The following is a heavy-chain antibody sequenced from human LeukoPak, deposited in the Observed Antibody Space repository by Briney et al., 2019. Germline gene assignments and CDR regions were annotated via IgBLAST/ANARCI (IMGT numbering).Heavy chain of an antibody. CDR1: GCTFTSYG. Sequence: ASVKVSCKASGCTFTSYGISWVRQAPGQGLEWMGWISAYNGNTDYAQKLQGRVTMTTDTSTSTAYMELRSLRSDDTAVYYCARDLTMIVVNDAFDIWGQGTMVTVSS. CDR2: ISAYNGNT. D-gene: IGHD3-22*01. V-gene: IGHV1-18*01. CDR3: ARDLTMIVVNDAFDI. J-gene: IGHJ3*02.